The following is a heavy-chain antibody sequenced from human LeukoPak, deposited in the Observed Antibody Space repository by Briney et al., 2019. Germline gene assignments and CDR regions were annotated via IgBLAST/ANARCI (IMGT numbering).Heavy chain of an antibody. Sequence: ASVKASCKASGYTFTSYGISWVRQAPGQGLEWMGWISAYNGNTNYAQKLQGRVTMTTDTSTSTAYMELRSLRSDDTAVYYCARGYSSSTSCVFFDYWGQGTLVIVSS. V-gene: IGHV1-18*01. J-gene: IGHJ4*02. D-gene: IGHD2-2*01. CDR1: GYTFTSYG. CDR3: ARGYSSSTSCVFFDY. CDR2: ISAYNGNT.